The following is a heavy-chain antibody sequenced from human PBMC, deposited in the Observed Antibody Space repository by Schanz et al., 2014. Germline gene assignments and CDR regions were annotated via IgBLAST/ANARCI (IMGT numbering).Heavy chain of an antibody. J-gene: IGHJ5*02. V-gene: IGHV1-69*04. CDR3: AREVGLYDRGWFDP. Sequence: QVHLVQSGAEVKKPGSSAKVSCKASGATFSSYSISWVRQAPGQGLEWMGRIIPILGIANYAQKFQGRVTNTADKSSDTAYMELSSLRSEDTAVYYCAREVGLYDRGWFDPWGQGTLVNVSS. D-gene: IGHD3-22*01. CDR2: IIPILGIA. CDR1: GATFSSYS.